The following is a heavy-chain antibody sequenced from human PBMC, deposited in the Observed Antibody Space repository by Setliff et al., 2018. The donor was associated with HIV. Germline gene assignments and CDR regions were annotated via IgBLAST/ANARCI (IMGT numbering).Heavy chain of an antibody. Sequence: SETLSLTCNVSGGSISAYYWSWVRQPPGKGLEWIGEINHSGSTNYNPSLKSRVTISVDTSKNQFSLKLTSVTAADTAVYYCARGRLYGVVDYWGQGTLVTVSS. CDR3: ARGRLYGVVDY. J-gene: IGHJ4*02. V-gene: IGHV4-34*01. CDR2: INHSGST. D-gene: IGHD3-10*01. CDR1: GGSISAYY.